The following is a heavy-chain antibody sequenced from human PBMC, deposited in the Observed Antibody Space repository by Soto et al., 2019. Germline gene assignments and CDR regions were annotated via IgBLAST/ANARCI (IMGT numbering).Heavy chain of an antibody. J-gene: IGHJ3*02. CDR1: GFICGSYD. CDR3: GKATATGGEAFDI. CDR2: ILVDGRT. V-gene: IGHV3-23*01. D-gene: IGHD1-1*01. Sequence: PGGSLRLSCAASGFICGSYDMSWVRQAPGKGLEWVSTILVDGRTFYVDSVKGRFTISRDSSQNTVYLQMNSLTAGDPALYFCGKATATGGEAFDICGQGTKVTVSS.